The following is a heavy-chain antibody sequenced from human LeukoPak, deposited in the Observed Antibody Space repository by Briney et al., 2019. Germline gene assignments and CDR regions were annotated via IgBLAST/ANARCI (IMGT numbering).Heavy chain of an antibody. D-gene: IGHD1-7*01. V-gene: IGHV3-53*01. Sequence: QSGGSLRLSCAAPGFTVSSNYMSWVRQAPGKGLEWVSVIYSGGSTYYADSVKGRFTISRDSSKNTLYLQMNSLRAEDTAVYYCARYNWNYGYWGQGTLVTVSS. CDR1: GFTVSSNY. CDR3: ARYNWNYGY. CDR2: IYSGGST. J-gene: IGHJ4*02.